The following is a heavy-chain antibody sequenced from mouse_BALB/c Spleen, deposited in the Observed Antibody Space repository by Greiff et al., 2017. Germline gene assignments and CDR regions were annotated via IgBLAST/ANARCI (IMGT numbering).Heavy chain of an antibody. V-gene: IGHV5-17*02. CDR2: ISSGSSTI. CDR3: ARGGKRYAMDY. J-gene: IGHJ4*01. D-gene: IGHD2-1*01. CDR1: GFTFSSFG. Sequence: EVMLVESGGGLVQPGGSRKLSCAASGFTFSSFGMHWVRQAPEKGLEWVAYISSGSSTIYYADTVKGRFTISRDNPKNTLFLQMTSLRSEDTAMYYCARGGKRYAMDYWGQGTSVTVSS.